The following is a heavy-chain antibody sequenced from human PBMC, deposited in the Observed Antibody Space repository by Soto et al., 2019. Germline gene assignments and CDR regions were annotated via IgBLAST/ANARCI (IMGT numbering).Heavy chain of an antibody. V-gene: IGHV4-59*01. CDR1: GDAISNSY. D-gene: IGHD1-20*01. J-gene: IGHJ4*01. CDR2: VHESGST. Sequence: LQESGPRLVKPSETLSLNCTVSGDAISNSYWSWIGQTPGRGLEWIGCVHESGSTDYHPSLKGRVTISLTTSQGQYSLSLRSATAADTATYYCARGTRARITSIFAYWFHGVPCTVAS. CDR3: ARGTRARITSIFAY.